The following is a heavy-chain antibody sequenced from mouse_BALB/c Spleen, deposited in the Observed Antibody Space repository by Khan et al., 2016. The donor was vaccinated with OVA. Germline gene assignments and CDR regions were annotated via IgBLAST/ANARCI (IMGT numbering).Heavy chain of an antibody. D-gene: IGHD1-1*01. J-gene: IGHJ3*01. CDR3: ARLAYYYDSEGFAY. CDR2: VSTGGSYT. Sequence: EVELVESGGDLVKPGGSLKLFCAASGFTFSTYGMSWVRQTPDKRLEWVATVSTGGSYTYYPDSVKGRFTISRDNAKNTLYLQMSSLKSEDTAMFYCARLAYYYDSEGFAYWGQGTLVTVSA. V-gene: IGHV5-6*01. CDR1: GFTFSTYG.